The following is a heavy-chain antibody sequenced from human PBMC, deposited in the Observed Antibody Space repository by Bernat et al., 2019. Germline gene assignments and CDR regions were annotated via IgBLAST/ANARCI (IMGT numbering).Heavy chain of an antibody. CDR2: IYSGGST. CDR1: GFTVSSNY. CDR3: ARDDTTVTGYY. Sequence: VQLVESGGGVVQPGRSLRLSCAASGFTVSSNYMSWVRQAPGKGLEWVSVIYSGGSTYYADAVKGRFTISRDNSKNTLYLQMNSLRAEDTAVYYCARDDTTVTGYYWGQGTLVTVSS. D-gene: IGHD4-17*01. J-gene: IGHJ4*02. V-gene: IGHV3-53*01.